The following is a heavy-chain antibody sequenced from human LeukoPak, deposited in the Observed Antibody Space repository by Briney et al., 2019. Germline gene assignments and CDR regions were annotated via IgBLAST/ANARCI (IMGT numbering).Heavy chain of an antibody. CDR3: ARDTRLMYYFDF. J-gene: IGHJ4*02. CDR2: ITRFTGTT. V-gene: IGHV3-23*01. D-gene: IGHD2-2*01. Sequence: GGSLRLSCAASGFTFNNYAMTWVRQAPGRGLEWISTITRFTGTTYYADSVKGRFTISRGDSNNTLYLQMNNLRAGDTAVYYCARDTRLMYYFDFWGQGALDTVSS. CDR1: GFTFNNYA.